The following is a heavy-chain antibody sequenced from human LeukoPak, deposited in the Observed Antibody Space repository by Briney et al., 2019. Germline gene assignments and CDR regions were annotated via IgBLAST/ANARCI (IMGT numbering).Heavy chain of an antibody. CDR2: TRNKANSYTT. V-gene: IGHV3-72*01. CDR1: GFTFSDHY. Sequence: GGSLRLSCAASGFTFSDHYMDWVRQDPGKGLEWVGRTRNKANSYTTEYAASVKGRFTISRDDSKNSLYLQMNSLKTEDTAVYYCAREYYYDSSGYYSDAFDIWGQGTMVTVSS. CDR3: AREYYYDSSGYYSDAFDI. D-gene: IGHD3-22*01. J-gene: IGHJ3*02.